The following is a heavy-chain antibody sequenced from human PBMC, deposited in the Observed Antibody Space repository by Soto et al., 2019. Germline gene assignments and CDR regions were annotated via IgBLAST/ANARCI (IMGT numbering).Heavy chain of an antibody. D-gene: IGHD3-9*01. J-gene: IGHJ5*02. V-gene: IGHV3-33*01. CDR1: GFTFSSYG. Sequence: QVQLVESGGGVVQPGRSLRLSCAASGFTFSSYGMHWVRQAPGKGLEWVAVIWYDGSNKYYADSVKGRFTISRDNSKNTLYLQMNSLRAEDTAVYHCARDLHILTGYYTATVGWFDPWGQGTLVTVSS. CDR3: ARDLHILTGYYTATVGWFDP. CDR2: IWYDGSNK.